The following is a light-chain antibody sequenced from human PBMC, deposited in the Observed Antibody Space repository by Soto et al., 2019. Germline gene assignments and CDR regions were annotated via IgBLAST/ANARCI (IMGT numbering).Light chain of an antibody. V-gene: IGKV3-15*01. Sequence: EVVMTQSPATPSVSPGEGATLSCRASQSVGSNLAWYQQKPGQAPRLLIYGASTRATGIAARFSGSGSGTEFTLTISSLQSEDVATYYCQKYNSAPPRTFGQGTKVEIK. CDR3: QKYNSAPPRT. CDR1: QSVGSN. J-gene: IGKJ1*01. CDR2: GAS.